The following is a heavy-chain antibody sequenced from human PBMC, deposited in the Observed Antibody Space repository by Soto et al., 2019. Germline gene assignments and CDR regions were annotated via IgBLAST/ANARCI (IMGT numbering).Heavy chain of an antibody. CDR2: IIPIFGTA. J-gene: IGHJ4*02. D-gene: IGHD3-9*01. CDR3: ARDLPYYDILTRYYKRSFFDY. Sequence: SVKVSCKXSGGTFSSYAISWVRQAPGQGLEWMGGIIPIFGTANYAQKFQGRVTITADESTSTAYMELSSLRSEDTAVYYCARDLPYYDILTRYYKRSFFDYWGQGTPVTVSS. CDR1: GGTFSSYA. V-gene: IGHV1-69*13.